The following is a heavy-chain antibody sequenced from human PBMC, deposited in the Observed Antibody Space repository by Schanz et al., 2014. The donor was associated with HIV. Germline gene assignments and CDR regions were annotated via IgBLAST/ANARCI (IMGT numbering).Heavy chain of an antibody. CDR2: IYYSGST. Sequence: QVQLQESGPGLVKPSQTLSLTCTVSGDSISSGGYYWSWIRQHPGKGLEWIGYIYYSGSTYYNPSLKSRVTISVDTSKNQFSLKLSSVTAADTAVYYCARDIPRDTVTRYYGMDVWGQGTTVTVSS. D-gene: IGHD4-4*01. J-gene: IGHJ6*02. CDR1: GDSISSGGYY. CDR3: ARDIPRDTVTRYYGMDV. V-gene: IGHV4-31*03.